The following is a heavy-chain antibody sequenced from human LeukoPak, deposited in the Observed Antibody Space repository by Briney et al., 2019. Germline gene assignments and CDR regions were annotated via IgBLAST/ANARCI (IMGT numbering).Heavy chain of an antibody. CDR3: AKEMATIRAFAF. CDR2: ISGSGSST. CDR1: GFTFSTYA. J-gene: IGHJ3*01. D-gene: IGHD5-24*01. Sequence: AGGSLRLSCAASGFTFSTYAMSWVRQAPGKGLEWVSVISGSGSSTYYADSVKGRFTISRDNSKNTLYLQMNSLRAEDTAIYCCAKEMATIRAFAFCSQRTMVTVFS. V-gene: IGHV3-23*01.